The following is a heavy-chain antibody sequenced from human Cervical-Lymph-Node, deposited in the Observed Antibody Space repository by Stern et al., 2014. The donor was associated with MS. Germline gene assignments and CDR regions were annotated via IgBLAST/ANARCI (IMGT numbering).Heavy chain of an antibody. J-gene: IGHJ4*02. CDR3: AREGIPGAGGTFDN. CDR2: IIPIFATT. V-gene: IGHV1-69*01. CDR1: GGTFSSYT. Sequence: VQLVESGAEVKKPGSSVKVSCNVSGGTFSSYTLNWVRQAPGQGLEWMGGIIPIFATTNYPQRFQVKVTITADGSTSTTYLEVSSLTSEDTAVYYCAREGIPGAGGTFDNWGQGTLVIVSS. D-gene: IGHD1-26*01.